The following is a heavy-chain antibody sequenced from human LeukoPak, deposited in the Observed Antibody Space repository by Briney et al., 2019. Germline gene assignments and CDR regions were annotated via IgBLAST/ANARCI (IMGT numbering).Heavy chain of an antibody. CDR2: IYYSGST. CDR3: ANTGAVAGTTKRMDV. CDR1: GGSISSSSYY. D-gene: IGHD6-19*01. V-gene: IGHV4-39*01. Sequence: PSETLSLTCTVSGGSISSSSYYWGWIRQPPGKGLEWIGSIYYSGSTYYNPSLKSRVTISVDTSKNQFSLKLSSVTAADTAVYYCANTGAVAGTTKRMDVWGQGTTVTVSS. J-gene: IGHJ6*02.